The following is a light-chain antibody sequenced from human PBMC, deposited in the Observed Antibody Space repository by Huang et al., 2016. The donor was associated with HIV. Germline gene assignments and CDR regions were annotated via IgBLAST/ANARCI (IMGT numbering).Light chain of an antibody. V-gene: IGKV1-39*01. CDR1: QSIDTS. J-gene: IGKJ4*01. CDR2: AAS. CDR3: QQSYSTPLT. Sequence: DIQMTQSPSSLSASVGDRVTITCRASQSIDTSLDWYQQKPGKAPKLLIYAASILQSGVPERFSGSGSGTDFTLTISSLQPEDVATFYCQQSYSTPLTFGGGTKVEIK.